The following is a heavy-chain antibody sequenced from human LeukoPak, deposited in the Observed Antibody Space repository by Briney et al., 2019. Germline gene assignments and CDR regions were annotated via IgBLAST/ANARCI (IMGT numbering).Heavy chain of an antibody. CDR3: ASGSSWYDAFDI. D-gene: IGHD6-13*01. J-gene: IGHJ3*02. CDR2: IIPIFGTA. V-gene: IGHV1-69*06. CDR1: RGTFSSYA. Sequence: SVKVSCKASRGTFSSYAISWVRQAPGQGLEWMGGIIPIFGTANYAQKFQGRVTITADKSTSTAYMELSSLRSEDTAVYYCASGSSWYDAFDIWGQGTMVTVSS.